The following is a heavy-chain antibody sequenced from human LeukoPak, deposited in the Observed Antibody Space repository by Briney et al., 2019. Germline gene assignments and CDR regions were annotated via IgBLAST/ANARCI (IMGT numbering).Heavy chain of an antibody. CDR2: ISSSSSTI. CDR1: GFTFSSYS. J-gene: IGHJ4*02. D-gene: IGHD6-13*01. V-gene: IGHV3-48*01. Sequence: GGSLRLSCAASGFTFSSYSMNWVRQAPGKGLEWVSYISSSSSTIYYADSVKGRFTISRDNAKNSLYLQMNSLRAEDTAMYYCAREVGSSWYYFDYWGQGTLVTVSS. CDR3: AREVGSSWYYFDY.